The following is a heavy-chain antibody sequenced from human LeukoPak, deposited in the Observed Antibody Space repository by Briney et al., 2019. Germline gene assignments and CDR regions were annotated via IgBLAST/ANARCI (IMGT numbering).Heavy chain of an antibody. J-gene: IGHJ4*02. CDR2: IYHSGST. Sequence: SETLSLTCAVSGGSISSGGYSWSWIRQPPGKGLEWIGYIYHSGSTYYNPSLKSRVTISVDRSKNQFSLKLSSVTAADTAVYYCARSPVGGLRFLERPGGYFDYWGQGTLVTVSS. D-gene: IGHD3-3*01. CDR1: GGSISSGGYS. V-gene: IGHV4-30-2*01. CDR3: ARSPVGGLRFLERPGGYFDY.